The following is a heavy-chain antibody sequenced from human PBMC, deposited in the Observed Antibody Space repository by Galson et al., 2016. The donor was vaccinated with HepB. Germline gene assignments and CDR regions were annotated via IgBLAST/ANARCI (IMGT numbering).Heavy chain of an antibody. D-gene: IGHD5-12*01. CDR3: AKDLPTQRGYSGYDFDY. Sequence: SLRLSCAASGFTFSTYGMSWVRQAPGKGLEWVSAISGSGGSTYYADSVKGRFTISRDNSKNTLYLQMNSLRAEDTAVYHCAKDLPTQRGYSGYDFDYWGQGTLVTVSS. CDR2: ISGSGGST. J-gene: IGHJ4*02. CDR1: GFTFSTYG. V-gene: IGHV3-23*01.